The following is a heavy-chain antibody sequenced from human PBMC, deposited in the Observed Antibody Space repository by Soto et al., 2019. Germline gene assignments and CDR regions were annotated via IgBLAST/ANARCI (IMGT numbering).Heavy chain of an antibody. CDR3: ARGVGADYYYYDMDV. CDR2: INPSGGST. V-gene: IGHV1-46*01. D-gene: IGHD1-26*01. Sequence: GASVKVSCKASGYTFTSYYMHWVRQAPGQGLEWMGIINPSGGSTSYAQKFQGRVTMTRDTSTSTVYMELSSLRSEDTAVYYCARGVGADYYYYDMDVWGQGTTVTVSS. J-gene: IGHJ6*02. CDR1: GYTFTSYY.